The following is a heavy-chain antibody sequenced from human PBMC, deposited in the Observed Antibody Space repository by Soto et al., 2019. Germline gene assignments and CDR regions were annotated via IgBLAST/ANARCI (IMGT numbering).Heavy chain of an antibody. J-gene: IGHJ4*02. CDR3: ARDQCFGGGRSCYYFDF. D-gene: IGHD2-15*01. CDR2: ISNDGRGK. V-gene: IGHV3-30*04. Sequence: GGSLRLSCAASGFTFTTYAIHWVRQAPGKGLEWVAVISNDGRGKYYADSVKGRFTISRDNSKNTLYLQMNSLRSDDTAVYYCARDQCFGGGRSCYYFDFWGQGTLVTVS. CDR1: GFTFTTYA.